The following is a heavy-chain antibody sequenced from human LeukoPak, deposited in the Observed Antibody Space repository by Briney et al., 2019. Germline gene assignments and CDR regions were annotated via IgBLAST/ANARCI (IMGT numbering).Heavy chain of an antibody. V-gene: IGHV3-66*02. CDR2: IYSGGST. CDR3: ANGIAAAGLYY. CDR1: GFTVSSNY. D-gene: IGHD6-13*01. J-gene: IGHJ4*02. Sequence: GGSLRLSCAASGFTVSSNYMIWVRQAPGKGLEWVSVIYSGGSTYYADSVKGRFTISRDNSKSTLYLQMNSLRAEDTAVYYCANGIAAAGLYYWGQGTLVTVSS.